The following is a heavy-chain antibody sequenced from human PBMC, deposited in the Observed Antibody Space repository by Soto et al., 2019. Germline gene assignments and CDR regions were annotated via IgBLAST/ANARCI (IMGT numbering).Heavy chain of an antibody. CDR2: ISSSSTYI. Sequence: PGGSLRLSCAASVFTLSSYSMNWVRQAPGKGLEWVSSISSSSTYIYYADSVKGRFTISRDNAKNSVYLQMNSLRADDTAVYYCAREDLGVSATINFESWGPGTLVTLSS. CDR3: AREDLGVSATINFES. D-gene: IGHD2-15*01. CDR1: VFTLSSYS. V-gene: IGHV3-21*01. J-gene: IGHJ4*02.